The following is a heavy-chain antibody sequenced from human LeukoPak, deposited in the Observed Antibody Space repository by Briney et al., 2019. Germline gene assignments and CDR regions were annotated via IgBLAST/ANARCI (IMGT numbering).Heavy chain of an antibody. CDR1: GYTFTGYY. CDR2: INPNSGGT. V-gene: IGHV1-2*02. Sequence: ASVKVSCKASGYTFTGYYMHWVRQAPGQGLEWMGWINPNSGGTNYAQKFQGRVTMTRDTSISTAYMELSRLRSDDTAVYYCARDHRHYDSSGYPYYWGQGTLVTVSS. CDR3: ARDHRHYDSSGYPYY. D-gene: IGHD3-22*01. J-gene: IGHJ4*02.